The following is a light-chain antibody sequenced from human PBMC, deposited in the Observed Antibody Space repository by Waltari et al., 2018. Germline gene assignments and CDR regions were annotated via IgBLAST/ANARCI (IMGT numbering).Light chain of an antibody. CDR2: DVT. CDR3: CSYTTSSAWV. CDR1: SSDVGVYNY. Sequence: QSALTQPASVSGSPGQSITISCTGTSSDVGVYNYVSCYQQNPGKAPKLMIYDVTKRPSGVSDLFSGSKSGNPAPLTISGLQAEDEADYYCCSYTTSSAWVFGGGTKLTVL. J-gene: IGLJ3*02. V-gene: IGLV2-14*01.